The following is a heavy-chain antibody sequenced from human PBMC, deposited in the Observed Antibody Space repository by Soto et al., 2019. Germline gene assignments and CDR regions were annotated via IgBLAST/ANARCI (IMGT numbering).Heavy chain of an antibody. CDR1: GGSISSGGYY. CDR3: ARAILEGMGHYYYYMDV. J-gene: IGHJ6*03. D-gene: IGHD3-9*01. Sequence: SETLSLTCTVSGGSISSGGYYWSWIRQHPGKGLEWIGYIYYSGSTYYNPSLKSRVTISVDTSKNQFSLKLSSVTAADTAVYYCARAILEGMGHYYYYMDVWGKGTTVTVSS. CDR2: IYYSGST. V-gene: IGHV4-31*03.